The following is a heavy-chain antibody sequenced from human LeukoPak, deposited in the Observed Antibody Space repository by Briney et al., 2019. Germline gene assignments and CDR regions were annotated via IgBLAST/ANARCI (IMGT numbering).Heavy chain of an antibody. CDR2: ISASHGNT. Sequence: ASVKVSSTASGYTFTSYGISWVRHAPGQGLEWMGWISASHGNTNYAQKLRGRVTMTTDTSTSTAYMELRSLGSDDTAVYYCARDLGSGWQRNFDYWGQGTLVTVSS. V-gene: IGHV1-18*01. CDR3: ARDLGSGWQRNFDY. D-gene: IGHD6-19*01. J-gene: IGHJ4*02. CDR1: GYTFTSYG.